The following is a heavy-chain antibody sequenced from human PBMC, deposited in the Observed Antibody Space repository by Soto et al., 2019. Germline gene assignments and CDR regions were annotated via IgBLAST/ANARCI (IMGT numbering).Heavy chain of an antibody. J-gene: IGHJ4*02. Sequence: PSETLSLTCAVYGGSFSGYYWSWIRQPPGKGLEWIGEINHSGSTNYNPSLKSRVTISVDTSKNRFSLKLSSVTAADTAVYYCARGGRSYDILTGSRGLDYWGQGTLVTVSS. CDR3: ARGGRSYDILTGSRGLDY. CDR1: GGSFSGYY. CDR2: INHSGST. V-gene: IGHV4-34*01. D-gene: IGHD3-9*01.